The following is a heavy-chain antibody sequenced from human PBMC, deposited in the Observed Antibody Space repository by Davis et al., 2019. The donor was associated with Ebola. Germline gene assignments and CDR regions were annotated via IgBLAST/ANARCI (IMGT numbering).Heavy chain of an antibody. J-gene: IGHJ5*02. Sequence: GESLKISCKGSGYSFTSYWIGWVRQMPGKGLEWMGIIYPGDSDTRYSPSFQGQVTISADKSISTAYLQWSSLKASDTAIYYCARRGSTMFNWFDPWGQGTLVTVSS. CDR3: ARRGSTMFNWFDP. CDR1: GYSFTSYW. D-gene: IGHD3-10*02. V-gene: IGHV5-51*01. CDR2: IYPGDSDT.